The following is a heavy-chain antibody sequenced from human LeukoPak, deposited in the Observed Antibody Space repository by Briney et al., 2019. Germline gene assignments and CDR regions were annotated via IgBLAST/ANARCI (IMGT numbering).Heavy chain of an antibody. CDR2: IKQDGSEK. CDR1: GFTISIYW. Sequence: GGSLRLSCVASGFTISIYWMSWVRQTPGKGLECVANIKQDGSEKYYVDSVKGRFTISRDNSKNSLFLQMNSLRAEDTAVYYCARLNSGTYAFDYWGQGTLVTVSS. CDR3: ARLNSGTYAFDY. V-gene: IGHV3-7*01. D-gene: IGHD1-26*01. J-gene: IGHJ4*02.